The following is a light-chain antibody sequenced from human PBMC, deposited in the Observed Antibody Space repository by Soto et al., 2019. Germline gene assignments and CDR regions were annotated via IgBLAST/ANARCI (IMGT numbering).Light chain of an antibody. CDR3: SSYTSRSTLVV. V-gene: IGLV2-14*01. J-gene: IGLJ2*01. Sequence: QSALTQPASVSGSPGQSITISCTGTTSDVGGYNYVSWYQQHPSKAPKLMIYEVSNRPSGVSNRFSGSKSGNTASLTISGLQAEDEADYYCSSYTSRSTLVVFGGGTQLTVL. CDR2: EVS. CDR1: TSDVGGYNY.